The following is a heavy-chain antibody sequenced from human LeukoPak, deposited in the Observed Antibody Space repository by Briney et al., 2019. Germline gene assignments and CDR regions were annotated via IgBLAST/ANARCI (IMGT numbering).Heavy chain of an antibody. V-gene: IGHV4-34*01. CDR3: ARDLVVVAATGWFDP. CDR1: GGSFSGYY. D-gene: IGHD2-15*01. J-gene: IGHJ5*02. CDR2: INHSGST. Sequence: SETLSLTCAVYGGSFSGYYWSWIRQPPGKGLEWIGEINHSGSTNYNPSLKSRVAISVDTSKNQFSLKLSSVTAADTAVYYCARDLVVVAATGWFDPWGQGTLVTVSS.